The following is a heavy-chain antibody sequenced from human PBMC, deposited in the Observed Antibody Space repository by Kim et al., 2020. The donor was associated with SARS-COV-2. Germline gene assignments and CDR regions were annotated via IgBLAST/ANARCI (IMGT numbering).Heavy chain of an antibody. V-gene: IGHV3-30*18. J-gene: IGHJ4*02. CDR3: AKGVGLLWFGELSLDY. Sequence: GGSLRLSCAASGFTFSSYGMHWVRQAPGKGLEWVAVISYDGSNKYYADSVKGRFTISRDNSKNTLYLQMNSLRAEDTAVYYCAKGVGLLWFGELSLDYWGQGTLVTVSS. CDR1: GFTFSSYG. D-gene: IGHD3-10*01. CDR2: ISYDGSNK.